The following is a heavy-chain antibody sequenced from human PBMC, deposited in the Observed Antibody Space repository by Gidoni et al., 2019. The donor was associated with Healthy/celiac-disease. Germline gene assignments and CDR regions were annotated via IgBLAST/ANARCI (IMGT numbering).Heavy chain of an antibody. D-gene: IGHD5-18*01. V-gene: IGHV4-39*07. CDR2: IYYSGST. CDR3: ARVLVDTAMVFIYYFDY. J-gene: IGHJ4*02. CDR1: GGSISSSSYY. Sequence: QLQLQESGPGLVKPSETLSLTCTVSGGSISSSSYYWGWIRQPPGKGLEWIGSIYYSGSTYYNPSLKSRVTISVDTSKNQFSLKLSSVTAADTAVYYCARVLVDTAMVFIYYFDYWGQGTLVTVSS.